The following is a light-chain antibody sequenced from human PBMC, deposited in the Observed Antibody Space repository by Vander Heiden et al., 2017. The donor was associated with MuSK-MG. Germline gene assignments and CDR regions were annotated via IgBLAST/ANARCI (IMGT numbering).Light chain of an antibody. Sequence: EIVLTQSPVTLSVSPGDRATLSCRASHTVRSNLAWYQQKPGQAPRLLIYGASTRATGIPARFSGSGYGTEFTLTISSRQSEDFAAYHCQQQSDWPPLTFGGGTKVEI. V-gene: IGKV3-15*01. CDR1: HTVRSN. J-gene: IGKJ4*01. CDR2: GAS. CDR3: QQQSDWPPLT.